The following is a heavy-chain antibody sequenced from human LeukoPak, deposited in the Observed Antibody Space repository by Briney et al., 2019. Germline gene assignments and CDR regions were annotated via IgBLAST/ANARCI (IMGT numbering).Heavy chain of an antibody. Sequence: SETLSPTCTVSGGSISSYYWSWIRQPPGKGLEWIGYIYYSGSTNYNPSLKSRVTISVDTSKNQFSLKLSSVTAADTAVYYCAFLGGPYFDYWGQGTLVTVSS. CDR2: IYYSGST. CDR1: GGSISSYY. D-gene: IGHD3-16*01. CDR3: AFLGGPYFDY. J-gene: IGHJ4*02. V-gene: IGHV4-59*08.